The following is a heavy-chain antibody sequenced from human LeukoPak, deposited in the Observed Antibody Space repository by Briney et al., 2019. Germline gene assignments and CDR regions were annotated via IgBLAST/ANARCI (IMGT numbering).Heavy chain of an antibody. Sequence: GGSLRLSCAASGLIFSDYGMSWARQAPGKGLEWVSVISSTGGNTYYADSVKGRFTISRDNSKNTVYLQMNSLRAEDTALYYCSKEGSDDYYFDYWGRGTLLTVSS. V-gene: IGHV3-23*01. CDR3: SKEGSDDYYFDY. CDR1: GLIFSDYG. D-gene: IGHD2-21*02. CDR2: ISSTGGNT. J-gene: IGHJ4*02.